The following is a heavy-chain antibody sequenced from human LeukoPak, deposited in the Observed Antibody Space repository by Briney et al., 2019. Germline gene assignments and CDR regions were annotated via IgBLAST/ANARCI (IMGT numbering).Heavy chain of an antibody. CDR1: GYTFTDYY. J-gene: IGHJ6*04. V-gene: IGHV1-2*02. CDR3: ARDSKNYYGSGSYHYYYYGMDV. CDR2: IHPNSGGR. Sequence: ASVKVSCKASGYTFTDYYIHCVRQAPGQGLEWMGWIHPNSGGRNYAQKFQGRVTMTRDTSISTAYMELSRLTSDDTAVYYCARDSKNYYGSGSYHYYYYGMDVWGKGTTVTVSS. D-gene: IGHD3-10*01.